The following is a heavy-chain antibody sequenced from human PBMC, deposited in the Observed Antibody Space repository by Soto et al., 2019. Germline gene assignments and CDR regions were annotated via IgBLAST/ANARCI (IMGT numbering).Heavy chain of an antibody. CDR2: ISISSSDR. Sequence: EVQLVEPGGGLVKPGGSLRLSCAASGFTLRTYTMNWVRQAPGKGLEWVSSISISSSDRYYADSVRGRFTISRDNAKNALYLQMNSLRADDTAVYFCVRGMNPLFGGQGTLVTVSS. V-gene: IGHV3-21*06. CDR1: GFTLRTYT. J-gene: IGHJ4*01. CDR3: VRGMNPLF.